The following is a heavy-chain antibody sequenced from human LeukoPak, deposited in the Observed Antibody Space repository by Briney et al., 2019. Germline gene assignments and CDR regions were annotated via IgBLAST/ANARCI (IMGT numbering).Heavy chain of an antibody. V-gene: IGHV3-30*04. J-gene: IGHJ4*02. CDR2: ISSEGSKK. Sequence: GGSLRLSCAASGFSFSSYSMHWVRQAPGKGLEWVAVISSEGSKKSYADSVKGRFTISRDNSKNTLYLEMNSVRPQDTAVYYCARGAHKRDDYGGFFDYWGQGTLVTVSS. CDR3: ARGAHKRDDYGGFFDY. D-gene: IGHD4-23*01. CDR1: GFSFSSYS.